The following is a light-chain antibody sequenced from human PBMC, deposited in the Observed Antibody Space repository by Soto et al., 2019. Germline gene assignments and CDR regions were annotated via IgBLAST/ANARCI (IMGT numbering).Light chain of an antibody. CDR2: GAS. V-gene: IGKV3-20*01. Sequence: EIVLTQSPGTLSLSAGGRATLSCRARQSVKSNFLAWYQQKPGQAPRLLIYGASTRAAGVPDRFSGSGPGTDLTLTISRLEPDDFAMYYCQQYGRSPLMDTFGQGTKPGVK. J-gene: IGKJ2*01. CDR3: QQYGRSPLMDT. CDR1: QSVKSNF.